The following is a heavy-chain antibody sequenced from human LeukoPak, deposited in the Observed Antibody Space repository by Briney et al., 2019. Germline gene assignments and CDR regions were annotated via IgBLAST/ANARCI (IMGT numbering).Heavy chain of an antibody. V-gene: IGHV1-46*01. J-gene: IGHJ4*02. CDR2: INPTGGST. Sequence: ASVKVSCKAPGYTFTTYYIHWVRQAPGQGLEWMGIINPTGGSTTYAQKFQGRVNMTRDTSTSTVFMELNSLRSEDTAVYYCALYSSTWYWGQGTLVTVSS. CDR1: GYTFTTYY. D-gene: IGHD6-13*01. CDR3: ALYSSTWY.